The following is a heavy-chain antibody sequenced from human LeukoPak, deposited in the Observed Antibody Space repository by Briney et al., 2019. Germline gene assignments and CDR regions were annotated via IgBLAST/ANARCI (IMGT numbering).Heavy chain of an antibody. CDR3: TRVTSWRTGFDY. D-gene: IGHD1-1*01. Sequence: QPGGSLRLSCEASGFTFDDYAMHWVRQAPGKGLEWGSGITWNSDDMAYADSVKGRFTISRDNAKNCLYLQMNSLTVEDTALYYCTRVTSWRTGFDYWGQGTLVTVSS. V-gene: IGHV3-9*01. CDR1: GFTFDDYA. J-gene: IGHJ4*02. CDR2: ITWNSDDM.